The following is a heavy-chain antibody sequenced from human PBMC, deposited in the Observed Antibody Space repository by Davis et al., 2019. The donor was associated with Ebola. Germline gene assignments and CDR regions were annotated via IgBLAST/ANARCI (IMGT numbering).Heavy chain of an antibody. V-gene: IGHV3-74*01. D-gene: IGHD4-17*01. CDR3: ARDFLGHGLLDY. CDR2: INNDGSIT. CDR1: GFTFSNFW. Sequence: HTGGSLRLSCAASGFTFSNFWMHWVRQAPGKGLVCVSRINNDGSITNYADSVKGRFTISRDNAKNTLYLQMNSLRAEDTAVYYCARDFLGHGLLDYWGQGTLVTVSS. J-gene: IGHJ4*02.